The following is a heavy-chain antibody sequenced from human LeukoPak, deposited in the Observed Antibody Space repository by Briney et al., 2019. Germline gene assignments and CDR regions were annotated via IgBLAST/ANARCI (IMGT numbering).Heavy chain of an antibody. CDR1: GFTFSSYA. J-gene: IGHJ4*02. CDR2: ISYDESNK. V-gene: IGHV3-30-3*01. Sequence: PGGSLRLSCAASGFTFSSYALHWVRQAPGKGLEWVALISYDESNKYYADFVKGRFTISRDNSNSALHLQMNSPKPADTAVYYCARGHPYYSGSYNYFDFWGQGTLVTVSS. D-gene: IGHD3-10*01. CDR3: ARGHPYYSGSYNYFDF.